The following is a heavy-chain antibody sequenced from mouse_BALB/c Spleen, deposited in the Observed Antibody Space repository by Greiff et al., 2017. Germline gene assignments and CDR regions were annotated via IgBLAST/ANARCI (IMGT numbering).Heavy chain of an antibody. CDR3: ARHFTTVADY. CDR2: INSNGGST. J-gene: IGHJ2*01. Sequence: EVKVVESGGGLVKLGGSLKLSCAASGFTFSSYYMSWVRQTPEKRLELVAAINSNGGSTYYPDTVKGRFTISRDNAKNTLYLQMSSLKSEDTALYYCARHFTTVADYWGQGTTLTVSS. V-gene: IGHV5-6-2*01. D-gene: IGHD1-1*01. CDR1: GFTFSSYY.